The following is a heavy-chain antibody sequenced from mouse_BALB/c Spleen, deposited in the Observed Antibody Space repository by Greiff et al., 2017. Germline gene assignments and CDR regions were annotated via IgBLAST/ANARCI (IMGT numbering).Heavy chain of an antibody. V-gene: IGHV5-12-2*01. CDR2: ISNGGGST. D-gene: IGHD2-3*01. J-gene: IGHJ4*01. CDR1: GFTFSSYT. CDR3: ARQGGWLMDAMDY. Sequence: EVMLVESGGGLVQPGGSLKLSCAASGFTFSSYTMSWVRQTPEKRLEWVAYISNGGGSTYYPDTVKGRFTITRDNAKNTLYLQMSSLKSEDTAMYYCARQGGWLMDAMDYLGQGTSVTVSS.